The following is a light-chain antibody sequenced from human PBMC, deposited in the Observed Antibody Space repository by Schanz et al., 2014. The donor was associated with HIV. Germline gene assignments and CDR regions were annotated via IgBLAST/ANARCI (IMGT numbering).Light chain of an antibody. V-gene: IGKV3-15*01. Sequence: VLTQSPATLSLSPGERATLSCRASHSVSSNLAWYQQKPGQAPRLLIYGTSTRATGIPARFSGSGSGTEFSLTISSLQSEDSAVYYCQQYNDWPPITFGQGTRLEIK. CDR2: GTS. CDR1: HSVSSN. CDR3: QQYNDWPPIT. J-gene: IGKJ5*01.